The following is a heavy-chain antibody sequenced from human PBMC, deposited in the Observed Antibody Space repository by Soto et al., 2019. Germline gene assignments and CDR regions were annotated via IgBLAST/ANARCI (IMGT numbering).Heavy chain of an antibody. CDR3: ARDRLNFCSSTSCYLFCMDV. V-gene: IGHV3-21*01. CDR2: VSSSNSYI. Sequence: EVQLVESGGGLVKPGGSLRLSCAASGFTFSIYSMNWVRQAPGKGLEWVSSVSSSNSYIYNADSVKGRFTISRDNAKNSLYLQMNSLRAEDTAVYYCARDRLNFCSSTSCYLFCMDVWGQGTTVTVSS. J-gene: IGHJ6*02. CDR1: GFTFSIYS. D-gene: IGHD2-2*01.